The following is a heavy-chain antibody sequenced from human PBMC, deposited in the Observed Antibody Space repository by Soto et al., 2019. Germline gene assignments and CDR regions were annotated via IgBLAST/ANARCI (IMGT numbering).Heavy chain of an antibody. CDR3: ARMGGCGRYGMDV. CDR1: GFSLSTSGMC. D-gene: IGHD1-26*01. V-gene: IGHV2-70*11. J-gene: IGHJ6*02. Sequence: SGPTLVNPTQTLTLTCPFSGFSLSTSGMCVSWIRQPPGKALEWLARIDWDDDKYYSTSLKTRLTISKDTSKNQVVLTMINMDPVDTATYYCARMGGCGRYGMDVWGQGTTVTVSS. CDR2: IDWDDDK.